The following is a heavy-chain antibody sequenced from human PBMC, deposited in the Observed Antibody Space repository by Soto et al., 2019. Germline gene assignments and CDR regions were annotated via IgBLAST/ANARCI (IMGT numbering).Heavy chain of an antibody. Sequence: QVQLQQSGPGLVKPSQTLSLTCGISGDSVSSNTAGWSWIRQSPSRGLEWLGRAYYRSKWYYDYXXSVKGRITINXXTXKXXFSLQLNSVTPEDTAVYYCAKGGLVRGTFHGWFDPWGQGTLVTVSS. CDR3: AKGGLVRGTFHGWFDP. CDR1: GDSVSSNTAG. CDR2: AYYRSKWYY. V-gene: IGHV6-1*01. J-gene: IGHJ5*02. D-gene: IGHD3-10*01.